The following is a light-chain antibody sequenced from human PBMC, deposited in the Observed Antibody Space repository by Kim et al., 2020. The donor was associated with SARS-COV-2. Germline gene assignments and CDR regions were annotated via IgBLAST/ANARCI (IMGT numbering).Light chain of an antibody. J-gene: IGKJ4*01. V-gene: IGKV1-39*01. Sequence: DIQMTQSPSSLSASVGDRVTITCRASQTISSYLNWYQQKPGKAPRLLIYAASNLQSGVPSRFSGSGSGTDFTLTISGLQPEDFAIYYCQQSYSTPLTFGGGTKVDIK. CDR1: QTISSY. CDR3: QQSYSTPLT. CDR2: AAS.